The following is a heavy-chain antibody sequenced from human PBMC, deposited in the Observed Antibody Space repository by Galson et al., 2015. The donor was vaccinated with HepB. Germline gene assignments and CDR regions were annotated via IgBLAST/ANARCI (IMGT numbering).Heavy chain of an antibody. J-gene: IGHJ5*02. Sequence: SLRLSCAASGFTFSTYGMNWVRQAPGKGLEWVSGLSGSGGSTYYADAVKGRFTISRDNSKNTLYLQMNSLRVEDTAVYFCAKNAQLWVGVWFDPWGQGTLVTVSS. CDR3: AKNAQLWVGVWFDP. CDR1: GFTFSTYG. CDR2: LSGSGGST. D-gene: IGHD3-10*01. V-gene: IGHV3-23*01.